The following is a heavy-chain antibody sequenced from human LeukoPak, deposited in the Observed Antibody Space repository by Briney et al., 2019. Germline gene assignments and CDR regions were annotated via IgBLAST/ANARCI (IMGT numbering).Heavy chain of an antibody. Sequence: PSETLSLTCTVSGGSISSGGYYWSWIRQHPGKGLEWIGYIYYSGSTYYNPSLKSRVTISVDTSKNQFSLKLSSVTAADTAAYYCARGLTYYYDSSGYSTGHYFDYWGQGTLVTVSS. CDR1: GGSISSGGYY. J-gene: IGHJ4*02. D-gene: IGHD3-22*01. V-gene: IGHV4-31*03. CDR2: IYYSGST. CDR3: ARGLTYYYDSSGYSTGHYFDY.